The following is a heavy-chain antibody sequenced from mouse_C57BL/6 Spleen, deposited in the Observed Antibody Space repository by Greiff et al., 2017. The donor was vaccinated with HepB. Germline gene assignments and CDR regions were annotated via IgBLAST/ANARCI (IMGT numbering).Heavy chain of an antibody. J-gene: IGHJ3*01. CDR2: IDPSDSYT. V-gene: IGHV1-69*01. CDR3: ARSITTVGGFAY. D-gene: IGHD1-1*01. Sequence: QVQLQQPGAELVMPGASVKLSCKASGYTFPSYWMHWVKQRPGQGLAWIGEIDPSDSYTNYNQKFKGKSTLTVDKSSSTAYMQLSSLTSEDSAVYYCARSITTVGGFAYWGQGTLVTVSA. CDR1: GYTFPSYW.